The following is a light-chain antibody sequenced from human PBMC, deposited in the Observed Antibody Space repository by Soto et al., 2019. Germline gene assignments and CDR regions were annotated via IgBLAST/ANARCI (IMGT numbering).Light chain of an antibody. CDR2: GAS. V-gene: IGKV3-15*01. Sequence: EIVLTQSPGTLSLSPGERATLSCRASESVSSNCLVWYQQKAGQAPRLLIYGASTRATGVPARFSGSGSGTEFTLTISSLQSEDFAVYYCQQSDSWPRTFGQGTKVEIK. CDR3: QQSDSWPRT. CDR1: ESVSSN. J-gene: IGKJ1*01.